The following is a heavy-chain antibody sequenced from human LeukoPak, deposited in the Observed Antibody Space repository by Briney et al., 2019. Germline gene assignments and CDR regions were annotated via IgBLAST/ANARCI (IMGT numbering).Heavy chain of an antibody. CDR3: ARGGPFITMIPWGWFDP. Sequence: SETLSLTCAVYGGSFSGYYWSWIRQPPGKGLEWIGEINHSGSTNYNLSLKSRVTISVDTSKNQFSLKLSSVTAADTAVYYCARGGPFITMIPWGWFDPWGQGTLVTVSS. J-gene: IGHJ5*02. CDR1: GGSFSGYY. V-gene: IGHV4-34*01. CDR2: INHSGST. D-gene: IGHD3-22*01.